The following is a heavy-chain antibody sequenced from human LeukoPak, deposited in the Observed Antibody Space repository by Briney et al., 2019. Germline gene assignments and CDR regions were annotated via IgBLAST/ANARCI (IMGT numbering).Heavy chain of an antibody. Sequence: SETLSLTCAVYGGSFSGYYWSRIRQPPGKGLEWIGEINHSGSTNYNPSLKSRVTISVDTSKNQFSLKLSSVTAADTAVYYCASGATVTTFGYWGQGTLVTVSS. D-gene: IGHD4-17*01. J-gene: IGHJ4*02. CDR3: ASGATVTTFGY. CDR1: GGSFSGYY. CDR2: INHSGST. V-gene: IGHV4-34*01.